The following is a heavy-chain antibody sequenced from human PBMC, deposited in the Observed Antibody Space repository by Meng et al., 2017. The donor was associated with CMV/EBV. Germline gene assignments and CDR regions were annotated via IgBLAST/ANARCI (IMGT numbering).Heavy chain of an antibody. D-gene: IGHD3-22*01. J-gene: IGHJ4*02. CDR2: IYSGGST. CDR3: ARARKYYYDTPGDFDY. V-gene: IGHV3-66*02. Sequence: GESLKISCAASGFTVSSNYMSWVRQAPGKGLEWVSVIYSGGSTYYADSVKGRFTISRDNSKSTLYLQMNSLRAEDTAVYYCARARKYYYDTPGDFDYWGQGTLVTVSS. CDR1: GFTVSSNY.